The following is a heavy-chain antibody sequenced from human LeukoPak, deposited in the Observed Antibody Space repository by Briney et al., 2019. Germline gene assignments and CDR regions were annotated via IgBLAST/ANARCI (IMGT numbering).Heavy chain of an antibody. V-gene: IGHV3-48*01. J-gene: IGHJ4*02. Sequence: GGSLRLSCAASGFTFSSDSMNWVRQAPGKGPEWVSYISSSYITYYPDSVRGRFTISRDNAKNSLYLQMNSLRAEDTAVYYCARQVTTYDFWGQGTLVAVSS. D-gene: IGHD4-17*01. CDR3: ARQVTTYDF. CDR2: ISSSYIT. CDR1: GFTFSSDS.